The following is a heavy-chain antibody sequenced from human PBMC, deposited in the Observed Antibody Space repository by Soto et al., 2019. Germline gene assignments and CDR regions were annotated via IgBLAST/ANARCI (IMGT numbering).Heavy chain of an antibody. D-gene: IGHD1-7*01. J-gene: IGHJ5*02. V-gene: IGHV1-3*01. CDR3: ARDRKLELRPFDP. Sequence: ASVKVCWKGSGYTFTSYAMHWVLQAPGQRLEWMGWINAGNGNTKYSQKFQGRVTITRDTSASTAYTELSSLRSEDTAVYYCARDRKLELRPFDPWGQGTLVTVSS. CDR2: INAGNGNT. CDR1: GYTFTSYA.